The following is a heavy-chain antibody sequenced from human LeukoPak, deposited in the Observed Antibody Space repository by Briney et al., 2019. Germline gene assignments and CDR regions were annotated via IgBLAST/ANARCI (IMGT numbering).Heavy chain of an antibody. Sequence: SVKVSCKASGYTFTSYYMHWVRQAPGQGLEWMGGIIPIFGTANYAQKFQGRVTITADESTSTAYMELSSLRSEDTAVYYCARSPGYGDYLYYFDYWGQGTLVTVSS. CDR2: IIPIFGTA. J-gene: IGHJ4*02. V-gene: IGHV1-69*13. D-gene: IGHD4-17*01. CDR3: ARSPGYGDYLYYFDY. CDR1: GYTFTSYY.